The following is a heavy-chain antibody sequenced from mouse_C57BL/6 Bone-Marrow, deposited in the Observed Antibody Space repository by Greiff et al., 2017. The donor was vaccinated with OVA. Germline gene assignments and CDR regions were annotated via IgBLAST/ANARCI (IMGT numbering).Heavy chain of an antibody. D-gene: IGHD1-1*01. CDR1: GFTFSNYW. CDR2: IRMKSDNYAT. CDR3: TVTTPRGNYFGY. J-gene: IGHJ2*01. V-gene: IGHV6-3*01. Sequence: EVMLVESGGGLVQPGGSMKLSCVASGFTFSNYWMNWVRQSPEKGLEWVAPIRMKSDNYATHYAASVKGRFTISRDDSQSSVYLQMNNLRAENTGIDYCTVTTPRGNYFGYWGQGTTLTVSS.